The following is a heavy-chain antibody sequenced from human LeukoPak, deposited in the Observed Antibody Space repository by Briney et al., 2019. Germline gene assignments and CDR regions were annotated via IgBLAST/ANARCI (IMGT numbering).Heavy chain of an antibody. V-gene: IGHV1-46*01. D-gene: IGHD3-22*01. CDR3: ARDLGRNFYYALDY. Sequence: ASVKVSCKASGYTFTSYYMHWVRQAPGQGLEWMGKINPSDGSTRYAQKFQGRVTMTTDTSTSTAYMELRSLRSDDTAVYYCARDLGRNFYYALDYWGQGTLVTVSS. CDR1: GYTFTSYY. J-gene: IGHJ4*02. CDR2: INPSDGST.